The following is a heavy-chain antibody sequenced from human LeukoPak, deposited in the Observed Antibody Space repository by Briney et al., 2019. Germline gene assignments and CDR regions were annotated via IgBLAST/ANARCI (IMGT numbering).Heavy chain of an antibody. CDR1: GLTFSSYW. CDR3: ARGITGMMLDY. D-gene: IGHD1-20*01. J-gene: IGHJ4*02. CDR2: IKQDGSEK. V-gene: IGHV3-7*01. Sequence: GGSLRLSCAASGLTFSSYWMSWVRQAPGKGLEWVANIKQDGSEKYYVDSVKGRLTISRDNAKNSLYLQMNSLRAEDTAVYYCARGITGMMLDYWGQGTLVTVSS.